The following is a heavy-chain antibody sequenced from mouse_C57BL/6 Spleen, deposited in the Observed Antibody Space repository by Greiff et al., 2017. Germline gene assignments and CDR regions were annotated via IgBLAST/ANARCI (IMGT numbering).Heavy chain of an antibody. D-gene: IGHD4-1*01. Sequence: EVHLVESGGGLVKPGGSLKLSCAASGFTFSDYGMHWVRPAPEKGLAWVAYISSGSSTIYYADTVKGRFTISRDNAKNTLFLQMTSLRSEDTAMYYCASGRAWFAYWGQGTLVTVSA. CDR1: GFTFSDYG. CDR2: ISSGSSTI. J-gene: IGHJ3*01. V-gene: IGHV5-17*01. CDR3: ASGRAWFAY.